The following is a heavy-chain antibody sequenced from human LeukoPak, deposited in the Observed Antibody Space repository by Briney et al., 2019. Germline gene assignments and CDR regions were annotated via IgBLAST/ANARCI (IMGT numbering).Heavy chain of an antibody. CDR1: GFTFSSYS. J-gene: IGHJ6*02. CDR3: ARETSTLQWLVWDYGMDV. D-gene: IGHD6-19*01. V-gene: IGHV3-7*01. CDR2: IKQDGSEK. Sequence: SGGSLRLSCAASGFTFSSYSMNWVRQAPGKGLEWVANIKQDGSEKYYVDSVKGRFTISRDNAKNSLYLQMNSLRAEDTAVYYCARETSTLQWLVWDYGMDVWGQGTTVTVSS.